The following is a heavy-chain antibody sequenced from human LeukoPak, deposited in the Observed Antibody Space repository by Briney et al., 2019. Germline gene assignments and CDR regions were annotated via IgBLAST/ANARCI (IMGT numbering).Heavy chain of an antibody. Sequence: SETLSLTCAVYGGSLSGYYWSWIRQPPGKGLEWIGEINHSGSTNYNPSLKSRVTISVDTSKNQFSLKLSSVTAADTAVYYCARDIVVVPAAIDYMDVWGKGTTVTVSS. V-gene: IGHV4-34*01. D-gene: IGHD2-2*02. CDR1: GGSLSGYY. CDR3: ARDIVVVPAAIDYMDV. CDR2: INHSGST. J-gene: IGHJ6*03.